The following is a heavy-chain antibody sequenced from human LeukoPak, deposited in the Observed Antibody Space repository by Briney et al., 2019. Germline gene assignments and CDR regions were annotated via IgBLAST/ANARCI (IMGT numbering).Heavy chain of an antibody. CDR2: INPNSGGT. J-gene: IGHJ4*02. CDR1: GYTFTGYY. CDR3: AKTPTSQPDCSSTSCREY. Sequence: ASVKVSCKASGYTFTGYYMHWVRQVPGRGLEWMGWINPNSGGTNYAQKFQGRVTTTRDTSISTAYMELSRLRSDDTAVYYCAKTPTSQPDCSSTSCREYWGQGTLVTVSS. D-gene: IGHD2-2*01. V-gene: IGHV1-2*02.